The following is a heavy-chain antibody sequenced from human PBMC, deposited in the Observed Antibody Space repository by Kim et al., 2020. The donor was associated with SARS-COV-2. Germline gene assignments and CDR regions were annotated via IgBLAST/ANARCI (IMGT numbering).Heavy chain of an antibody. CDR2: IYYSGST. CDR3: ARLGMVRGVINWFDP. J-gene: IGHJ5*02. D-gene: IGHD3-10*01. CDR1: GGSISSSSYY. V-gene: IGHV4-39*01. Sequence: SETLSLTCTVSGGSISSSSYYWGWIRQPPGKGLEWIGSIYYSGSTYYNPSLKSRVTISVDTSKNQFSLKLSSVTAADTAVYYCARLGMVRGVINWFDPWGQGTLVTVSS.